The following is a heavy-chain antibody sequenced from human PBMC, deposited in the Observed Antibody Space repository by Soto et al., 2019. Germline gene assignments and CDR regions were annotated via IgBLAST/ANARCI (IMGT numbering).Heavy chain of an antibody. CDR3: AKLRGDGWHFHD. J-gene: IGHJ4*02. CDR1: GFTFSSYS. Sequence: PGGSLRLSCAASGFTFSSYSMNWVRQAPGKGLEWVSSISSSSSYIYYADSVKGRFTISRDNSNNTLYLQMHSLRADDTAEYFCAKLRGDGWHFHDWGQGTLVIVSS. CDR2: ISSSSSYI. V-gene: IGHV3-21*04. D-gene: IGHD6-19*01.